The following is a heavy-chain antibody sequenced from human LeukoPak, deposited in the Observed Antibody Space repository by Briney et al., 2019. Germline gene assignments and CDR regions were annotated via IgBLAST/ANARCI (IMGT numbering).Heavy chain of an antibody. D-gene: IGHD3-22*01. CDR1: GFTFSSYA. CDR3: ARDRGVGYYDSSGSYYFDY. Sequence: GGSLRLSCAASGFTFSSYAMHWVRQAPGKGLEWVSSISSSSSYIYYADSVKGRFTISRDNAKNSLYLQMNSLRAEDTAVYYCARDRGVGYYDSSGSYYFDYWGQGTLVTVSS. CDR2: ISSSSSYI. J-gene: IGHJ4*02. V-gene: IGHV3-21*01.